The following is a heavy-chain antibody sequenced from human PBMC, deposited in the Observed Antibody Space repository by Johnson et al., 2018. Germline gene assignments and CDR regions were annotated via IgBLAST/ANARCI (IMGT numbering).Heavy chain of an antibody. CDR3: AKTGRGLDYCYGMDV. V-gene: IGHV3-9*01. Sequence: EVQLLESGGGLVQPGRSLRFSCAASGFTFDDYGMHWVRQAPGKGLEWVSGISWNSGSIGYADSVKGRFTISRDNAKNSLYLQMNSLRAEDTALYYCAKTGRGLDYCYGMDVWSQGTTVTVSS. CDR2: ISWNSGSI. CDR1: GFTFDDYG. D-gene: IGHD3/OR15-3a*01. J-gene: IGHJ6*02.